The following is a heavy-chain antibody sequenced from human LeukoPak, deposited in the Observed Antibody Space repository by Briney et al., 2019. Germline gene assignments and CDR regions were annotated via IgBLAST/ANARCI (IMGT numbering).Heavy chain of an antibody. J-gene: IGHJ4*02. Sequence: PSETLSLTCTGSGGSISSYYWSWIRQPPGKGLEWVGYIYYSGSTNYNPSLKSRVTISVDTSKNQFSLKLSSVTAADTAVYYCARDRGDLFDYWGQGTLVTVSS. D-gene: IGHD3-10*01. CDR2: IYYSGST. CDR3: ARDRGDLFDY. CDR1: GGSISSYY. V-gene: IGHV4-59*01.